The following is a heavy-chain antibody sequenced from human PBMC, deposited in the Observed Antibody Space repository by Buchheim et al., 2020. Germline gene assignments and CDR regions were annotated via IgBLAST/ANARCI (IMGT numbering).Heavy chain of an antibody. Sequence: QVQLQQWGAGLLKPSETLSLTCAVYGGSFSGYYWRWIRQSPGKGLEWIGEINDSGITNYSPSLKSRVTLSVDTSKTQFSPRLSSVTAADTGVYFCARGQYYDSWSGYYRLDYWGQGTL. CDR2: INDSGIT. J-gene: IGHJ4*02. CDR3: ARGQYYDSWSGYYRLDY. V-gene: IGHV4-34*01. CDR1: GGSFSGYY. D-gene: IGHD3-3*01.